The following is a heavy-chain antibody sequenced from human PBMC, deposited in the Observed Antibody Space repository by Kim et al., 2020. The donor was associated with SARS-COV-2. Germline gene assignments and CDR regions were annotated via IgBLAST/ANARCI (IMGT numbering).Heavy chain of an antibody. CDR3: ASGGRITMVRGPPPGY. CDR2: ISSSGCTI. V-gene: IGHV3-48*03. Sequence: GGSLRLSCAASGFTFSSYEMNWVRQAPGKGLEWVSYISSSGCTIYYADSVKGRFTISRDNAKNSLYLQMNSLRAEDTAVYYCASGGRITMVRGPPPGYWGQGTLVTVSS. CDR1: GFTFSSYE. J-gene: IGHJ4*02. D-gene: IGHD3-10*01.